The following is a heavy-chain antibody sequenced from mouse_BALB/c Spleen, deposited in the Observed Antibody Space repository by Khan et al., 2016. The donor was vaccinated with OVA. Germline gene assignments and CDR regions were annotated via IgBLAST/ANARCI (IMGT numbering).Heavy chain of an antibody. CDR3: AKWGDGSTYAMDY. CDR2: IWGDGST. D-gene: IGHD2-3*01. V-gene: IGHV2-3*01. Sequence: VQLKESGPGLVAPSHSLSITCTVSGFSLTTYGVNWIRQPPGKGLEWLGVIWGDGSTNYHSALIYRLTISKDNSNSQVFLKLNSLRTDDTATYYGAKWGDGSTYAMDYWGQGTSVTVSS. J-gene: IGHJ4*01. CDR1: GFSLTTYG.